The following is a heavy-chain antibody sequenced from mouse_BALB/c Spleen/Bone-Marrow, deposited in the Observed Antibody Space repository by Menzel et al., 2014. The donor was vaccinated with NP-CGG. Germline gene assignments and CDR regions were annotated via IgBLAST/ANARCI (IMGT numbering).Heavy chain of an antibody. CDR2: IYPSDSYT. V-gene: IGHV1-69*02. CDR1: GYTFTSYW. J-gene: IGHJ2*01. Sequence: VKLVESGAELVRPGASVKLSCKASGYTFTSYWINWVRQRPGQGLEWIGNIYPSDSYTNYSQKFKDKATLTVDRSSSTAYMQLSSPTSEDSAVYYCTRGYYSSSYDYWGQGTTLTVSS. CDR3: TRGYYSSSYDY. D-gene: IGHD1-1*01.